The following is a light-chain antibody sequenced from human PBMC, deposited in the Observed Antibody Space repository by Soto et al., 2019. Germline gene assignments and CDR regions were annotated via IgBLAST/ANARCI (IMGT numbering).Light chain of an antibody. CDR2: AAS. J-gene: IGKJ3*01. Sequence: IVLTQSPGTLSLSPGDRVTLSCRASQSVRNNFAWYQQRPGQAPRLLMYAASTRAPGIPARFSGSGSGTEFTLTISSLQSEDFAVYYCQQYNDWPPLTFGPGTKVDIK. CDR3: QQYNDWPPLT. V-gene: IGKV3D-15*01. CDR1: QSVRNN.